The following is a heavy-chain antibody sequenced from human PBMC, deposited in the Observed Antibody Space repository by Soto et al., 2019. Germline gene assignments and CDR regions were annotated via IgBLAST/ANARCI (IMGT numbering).Heavy chain of an antibody. CDR1: GGTFSSYA. CDR2: IIPIFGTA. J-gene: IGHJ4*02. Sequence: QVQLVQSGAEVKKPGSSVKVSCKASGGTFSSYAISWGRQAHGQGLEWMGGIIPIFGTANYAQKFQGRVTITADESTSTADMELSSLRSADTAVSYCAGDSGYDYAGSFDYWGQGTLVTVSS. D-gene: IGHD5-12*01. V-gene: IGHV1-69*01. CDR3: AGDSGYDYAGSFDY.